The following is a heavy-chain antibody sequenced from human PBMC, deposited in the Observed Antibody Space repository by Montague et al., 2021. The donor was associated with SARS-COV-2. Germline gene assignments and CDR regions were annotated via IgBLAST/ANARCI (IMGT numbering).Heavy chain of an antibody. Sequence: VKPTQTLTLTCTFSGFSPSTSGMCVSWIRQPPGKALEWLALIXWDDDKYYSTSLKTRLTISKDTSKNQVVLTVTNMDPVDTATYYCARGVRGVTDFDYWGQGTLVTVSS. CDR1: GFSPSTSGMC. D-gene: IGHD3-10*01. V-gene: IGHV2-70*01. CDR2: IXWDDDK. J-gene: IGHJ4*02. CDR3: ARGVRGVTDFDY.